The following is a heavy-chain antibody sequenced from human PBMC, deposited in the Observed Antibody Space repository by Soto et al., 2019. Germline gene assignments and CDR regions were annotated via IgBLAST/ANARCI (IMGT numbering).Heavy chain of an antibody. D-gene: IGHD2-2*01. CDR1: GFTFSSYG. CDR2: IWYDGSNK. V-gene: IGHV3-33*06. CDR3: AKDTYPILDQLQKVFVEYFQH. Sequence: GGSLRLSCAASGFTFSSYGMHWVRQAPGKGLEWVAVIWYDGSNKYYADSVKGRFTISRDNSKNTLYLQMSSLRAEDTAVYYCAKDTYPILDQLQKVFVEYFQHWGQGTLVTVSS. J-gene: IGHJ1*01.